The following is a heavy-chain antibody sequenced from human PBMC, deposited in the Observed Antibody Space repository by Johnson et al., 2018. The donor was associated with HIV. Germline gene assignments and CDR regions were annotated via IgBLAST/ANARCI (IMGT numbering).Heavy chain of an antibody. CDR3: ARVSFSGWYLGFGRDAFDI. Sequence: QVQLVESGGGLVQPGGSLRLSCAASGFMFSRYAMHWVRQAPGKGLEYVSPISGSGGSTYYADSVKGRFTISRDNSKNTLYLQMNSLRAEDTAVYYCARVSFSGWYLGFGRDAFDIWGQGTMVTVSS. V-gene: IGHV3-64*04. D-gene: IGHD6-19*01. CDR1: GFMFSRYA. J-gene: IGHJ3*02. CDR2: ISGSGGST.